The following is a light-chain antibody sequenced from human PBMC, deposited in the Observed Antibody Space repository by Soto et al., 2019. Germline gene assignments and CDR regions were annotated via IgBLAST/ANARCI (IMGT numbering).Light chain of an antibody. CDR3: QQYNRSPYT. CDR1: QSINTW. V-gene: IGKV1-5*01. Sequence: DIQMTQSPSTLSASVGDRVTITCRASQSINTWLAWYQQNPGKAPNLLIFDASTLQSGVPSSFSGSGSGTEFTLTLTILQPDDFATYYCQQYNRSPYTFGQGTNLEMK. J-gene: IGKJ2*01. CDR2: DAS.